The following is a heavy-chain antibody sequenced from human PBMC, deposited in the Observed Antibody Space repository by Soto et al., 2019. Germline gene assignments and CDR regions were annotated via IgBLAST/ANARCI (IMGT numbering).Heavy chain of an antibody. J-gene: IGHJ4*02. CDR2: IWYDGSNK. Sequence: GGSLRLSCAASGFTFSSYGMHWVRQAPGKGLEWVAVIWYDGSNKYYADSVKGRFTISRDNSKNTLYLQMNSLRAEDTAVYYCAREDFWSGSAPGLDYWGQGTLVTVSS. V-gene: IGHV3-33*01. CDR1: GFTFSSYG. CDR3: AREDFWSGSAPGLDY. D-gene: IGHD3-3*01.